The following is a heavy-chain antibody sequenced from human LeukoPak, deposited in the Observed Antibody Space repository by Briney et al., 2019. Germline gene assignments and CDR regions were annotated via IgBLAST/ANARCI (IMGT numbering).Heavy chain of an antibody. CDR3: VRFMHSSSWYVGY. J-gene: IGHJ4*02. CDR1: GYSFTSYW. V-gene: IGHV5-51*01. D-gene: IGHD6-13*01. Sequence: GESLKISCKGSGYSFTSYWIGWVRQMPGKGLEWMGIIYPGDSDTRYSPSFQGQVTISADRSISTAYLQWSSLKASDTAMYYCVRFMHSSSWYVGYWGQGTLVTVSS. CDR2: IYPGDSDT.